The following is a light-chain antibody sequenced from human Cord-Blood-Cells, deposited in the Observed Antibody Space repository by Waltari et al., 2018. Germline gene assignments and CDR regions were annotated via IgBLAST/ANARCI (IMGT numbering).Light chain of an antibody. J-gene: IGKJ4*01. Sequence: DIVMTQSPDSLAVSLGERATINCKSSKSVLYSFNNKNYVAWYQQKPGQPPKLLIYWASTRESVVPYRFSGCGSGTDFTLTISSLQAEDVAVYYCQQDYSTPVTFGGGTKVEIK. CDR2: WAS. CDR1: KSVLYSFNNKNY. CDR3: QQDYSTPVT. V-gene: IGKV4-1*01.